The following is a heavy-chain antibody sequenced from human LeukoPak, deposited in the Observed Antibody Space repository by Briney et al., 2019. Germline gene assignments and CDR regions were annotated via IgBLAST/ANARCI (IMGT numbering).Heavy chain of an antibody. Sequence: GGSLRLSCAASGFTFSSFAMYWARQAPGKGLEWVSCISDSGGSTYYADSGKGRFTISRDNSKNTLYLHLNSLRAEDTAVNFCATKRWLREDFFDYWGQRTLVTVSS. CDR1: GFTFSSFA. CDR3: ATKRWLREDFFDY. V-gene: IGHV3-23*01. CDR2: ISDSGGST. J-gene: IGHJ4*02. D-gene: IGHD5-12*01.